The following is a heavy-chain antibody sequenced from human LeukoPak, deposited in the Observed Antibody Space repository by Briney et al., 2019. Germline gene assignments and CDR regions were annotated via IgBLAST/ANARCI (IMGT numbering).Heavy chain of an antibody. CDR3: ARISSSNWYNERGAFDV. D-gene: IGHD6-13*01. CDR1: GGSFSGYY. Sequence: SETLSLTCAVYGGSFSGYYWSWIRQPPGKGLEWIGFVYYTGSTNHSPSLKSRVTISVDTSKNQFSLKLRSVTAADTAVYYCARISSSNWYNERGAFDVWGQGTMVTVSS. CDR2: VYYTGST. V-gene: IGHV4-59*01. J-gene: IGHJ3*01.